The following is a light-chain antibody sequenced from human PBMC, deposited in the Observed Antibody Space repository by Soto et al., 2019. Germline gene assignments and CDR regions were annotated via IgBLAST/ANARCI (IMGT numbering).Light chain of an antibody. CDR2: GAS. V-gene: IGKV3-15*01. J-gene: IGKJ1*01. CDR3: QQYNNWPKT. Sequence: EIVMTQSPATLSVSPGERATLSYGASQSVGSNLAWYQQKPGQAPRLLIYGASTRATGIPARFSGSGSGTEFTLTISSLQSEDFAVYYCQQYNNWPKTFGQGTKVDI. CDR1: QSVGSN.